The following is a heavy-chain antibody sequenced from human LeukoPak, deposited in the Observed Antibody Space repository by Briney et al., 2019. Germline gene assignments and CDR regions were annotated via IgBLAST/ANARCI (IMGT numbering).Heavy chain of an antibody. J-gene: IGHJ4*02. CDR3: AKDRYSGYDLNFDY. CDR1: GFIFSSYG. D-gene: IGHD5-12*01. CDR2: ISYDGSNK. Sequence: GGSLRLSCAASGFIFSSYGMHWVRQAPGKGLEWVAVISYDGSNKYYADSVKGRFTISRDNSKNTLYLQMNSLRAEDTAVYYCAKDRYSGYDLNFDYWGQGTLVTVSS. V-gene: IGHV3-30*18.